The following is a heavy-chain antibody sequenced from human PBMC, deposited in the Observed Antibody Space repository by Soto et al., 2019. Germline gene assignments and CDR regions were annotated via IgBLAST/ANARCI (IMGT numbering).Heavy chain of an antibody. V-gene: IGHV5-10-1*01. CDR1: GYSFTGYW. CDR2: IDPSDSYT. Sequence: GESQKISCKGSGYSFTGYWINWVRQMPGKGLEWMGRIDPSDSYTSYSPSLEGHVTISADKSVSTAYLQWSSLKASDTAMYYCAVVRVGATMDAFDMWGQGTMVTVSS. CDR3: AVVRVGATMDAFDM. D-gene: IGHD1-26*01. J-gene: IGHJ3*02.